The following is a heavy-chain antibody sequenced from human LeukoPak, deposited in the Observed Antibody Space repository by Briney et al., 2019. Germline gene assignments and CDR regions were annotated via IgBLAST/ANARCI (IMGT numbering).Heavy chain of an antibody. J-gene: IGHJ6*02. CDR1: GYTFTGYY. Sequence: GASVKVSCKASGYTFTGYYMHWVRQAPGQGLEWMGWINPNGGGTNYAQKFQGWVTMTRDTSISTAYMELSRLRSDDTAVYYCATSSTRHYYYGMDVWGQGTTVTVSS. V-gene: IGHV1-2*04. CDR2: INPNGGGT. D-gene: IGHD2-2*01. CDR3: ATSSTRHYYYGMDV.